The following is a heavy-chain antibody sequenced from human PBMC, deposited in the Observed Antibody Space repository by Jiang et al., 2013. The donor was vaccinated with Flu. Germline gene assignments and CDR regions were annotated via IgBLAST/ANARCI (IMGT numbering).Heavy chain of an antibody. D-gene: IGHD3-10*01. Sequence: ASVKGRFTISRDDSKSIAYLQMNSLKTEDTAVYYCTRGNYGSGSYYLSYFDYWGQGTLVTVSS. J-gene: IGHJ4*02. CDR3: TRGNYGSGSYYLSYFDY. V-gene: IGHV3-49*02.